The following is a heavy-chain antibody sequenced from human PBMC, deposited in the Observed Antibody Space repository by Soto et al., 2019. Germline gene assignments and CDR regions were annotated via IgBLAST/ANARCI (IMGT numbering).Heavy chain of an antibody. Sequence: SETLSLTCAVSGGSINTGGYYWSWIRQHPGKGLEWIGYIYYSGSTSYNPSLESRLTVSLDTSKNQFSLRLTSMTAADTAVYYCAREAGRHKDSEAFDIWGQGTMVTVSS. V-gene: IGHV4-31*11. J-gene: IGHJ3*02. CDR3: AREAGRHKDSEAFDI. D-gene: IGHD2-21*01. CDR2: IYYSGST. CDR1: GGSINTGGYY.